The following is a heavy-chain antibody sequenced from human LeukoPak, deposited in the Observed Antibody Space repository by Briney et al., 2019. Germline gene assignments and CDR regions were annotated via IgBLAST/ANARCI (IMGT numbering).Heavy chain of an antibody. Sequence: SETLSLTCTVSGASISDYYWSWIRQPPGKGLEWIGYTCYTGSTNYNPSLEGRVAISVDMSKNQFSLNLRSVTAADTAVYFCARGHHGLEVWGQGTTVSVSS. V-gene: IGHV4-59*01. CDR1: GASISDYY. CDR3: ARGHHGLEV. J-gene: IGHJ6*02. CDR2: TCYTGST.